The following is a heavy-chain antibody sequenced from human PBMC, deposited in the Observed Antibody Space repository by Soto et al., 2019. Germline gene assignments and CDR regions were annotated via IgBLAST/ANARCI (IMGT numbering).Heavy chain of an antibody. CDR1: GGSISSYY. CDR3: ARGPYCTGGSCHSLGATRVDY. D-gene: IGHD2-15*01. Sequence: SETLSLTCIVSGGSISSYYWTWIRQPPGRGLEFIGYIHYNGGTTYNPSLKSRVTISVDTSKNQFSLKVSSVTAADTAVYYCARGPYCTGGSCHSLGATRVDYWGQGTLVTVSS. CDR2: IHYNGGT. J-gene: IGHJ4*02. V-gene: IGHV4-59*01.